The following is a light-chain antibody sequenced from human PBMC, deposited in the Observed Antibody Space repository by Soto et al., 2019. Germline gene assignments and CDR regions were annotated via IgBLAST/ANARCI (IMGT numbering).Light chain of an antibody. Sequence: DIQLTQCPSFLSASVGDRVTITCRASQAISSSLAWYQHNPGKAPKLLIYAASTLQNGVPSSFSGSGSGTEFTLTISSLQPEDFATYYCQHLNDYRYTFGQGTKVEIK. CDR2: AAS. CDR1: QAISSS. V-gene: IGKV1-9*01. CDR3: QHLNDYRYT. J-gene: IGKJ2*01.